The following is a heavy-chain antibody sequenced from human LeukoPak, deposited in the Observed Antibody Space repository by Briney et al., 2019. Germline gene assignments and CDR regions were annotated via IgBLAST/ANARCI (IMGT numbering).Heavy chain of an antibody. CDR1: GFTFRDYC. Sequence: GGSLRLSCAASGFTFRDYCMNWIRQAPGKGLEWISYISGAGSPKNYADSVKGRFTVSRDNAKNSMYLQINSLRVEDTAVYYCARAGDMDVWGRGTTLTVSS. CDR3: ARAGDMDV. V-gene: IGHV3-11*01. J-gene: IGHJ6*02. CDR2: ISGAGSPK.